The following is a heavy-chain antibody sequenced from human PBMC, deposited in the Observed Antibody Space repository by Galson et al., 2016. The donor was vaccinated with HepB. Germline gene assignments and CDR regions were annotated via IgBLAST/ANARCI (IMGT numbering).Heavy chain of an antibody. D-gene: IGHD3-3*01. J-gene: IGHJ4*02. CDR1: GFSFSNSGM. Sequence: SLRLSCAASGFSFSNSGMSWVRQPPGKGLEWIGEIYHSGSTNYNPSLKSRVTISVDKSKNQFSLKLSSVTAADTAVYYCVRSALWSGYVDYWGQGTLVTVSS. CDR2: IYHSGST. CDR3: VRSALWSGYVDY. V-gene: IGHV4-4*02.